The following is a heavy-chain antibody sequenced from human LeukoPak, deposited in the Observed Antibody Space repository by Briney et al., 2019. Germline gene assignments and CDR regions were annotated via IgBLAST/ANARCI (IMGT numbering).Heavy chain of an antibody. J-gene: IGHJ4*02. CDR3: ARKGFPLDY. CDR1: GFTFSTYS. V-gene: IGHV3-48*02. CDR2: ISSSSSTI. Sequence: PGGSLRLSCAASGFTFSTYSMNWVRQAPGKGLEGVSYISSSSSTIYYADSVKGRFTISRDNAKNSLYLQMNSLRDKDTAVYYCARKGFPLDYWGQGTLVTVSS.